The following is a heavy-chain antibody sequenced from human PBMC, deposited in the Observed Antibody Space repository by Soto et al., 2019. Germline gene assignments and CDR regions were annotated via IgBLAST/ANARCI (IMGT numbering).Heavy chain of an antibody. V-gene: IGHV4-34*01. CDR1: GGSFSGYY. J-gene: IGHJ6*03. D-gene: IGHD2-2*01. CDR2: INHSGST. CDR3: ARGLPYLVVVVPAAANYYMDV. Sequence: PSETLSLTCAVYGGSFSGYYWSWIRQPPGKGLEWIGEINHSGSTNYNPSLKSRVTISVDTSKNQFSLKLSSVTAADTAVYYCARGLPYLVVVVPAAANYYMDVWGKGTTVTVSS.